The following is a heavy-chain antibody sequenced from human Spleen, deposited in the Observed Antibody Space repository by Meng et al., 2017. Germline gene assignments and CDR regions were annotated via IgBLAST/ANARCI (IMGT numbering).Heavy chain of an antibody. J-gene: IGHJ4*02. V-gene: IGHV4-59*08. D-gene: IGHD6-19*01. CDR1: GGSISSSY. CDR3: ARHIPLALAGTNFDL. Sequence: QVELQQWGAGLLKPSETLSLTCTVSGGSISSSYWNWIRQPPGRGLGWIGYMSYSGSTTYNPSLQCPVTMSRDSSKNQFSLKLYSMTAADTAVYFCARHIPLALAGTNFDLWGQGTLVTVSS. CDR2: MSYSGST.